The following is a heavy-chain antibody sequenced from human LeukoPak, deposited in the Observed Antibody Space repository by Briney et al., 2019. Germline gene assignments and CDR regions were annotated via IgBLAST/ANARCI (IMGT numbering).Heavy chain of an antibody. Sequence: GGSLRLSCAASGFTFDDYAMHWVRQAPGKGLEWVSGISWNSGSIGYADSVKGRFTISRDNAKNSLYLQMNSLRAEDTALYYCAKASLTSIAARGAYYYFDYWGQGTLVTVST. J-gene: IGHJ4*02. V-gene: IGHV3-9*01. CDR1: GFTFDDYA. D-gene: IGHD6-6*01. CDR3: AKASLTSIAARGAYYYFDY. CDR2: ISWNSGSI.